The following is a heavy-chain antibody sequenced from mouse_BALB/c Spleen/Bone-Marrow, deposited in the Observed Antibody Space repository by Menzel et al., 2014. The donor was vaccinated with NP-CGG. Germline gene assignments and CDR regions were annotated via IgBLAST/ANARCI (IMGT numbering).Heavy chain of an antibody. CDR2: ISTYSGNT. Sequence: QVQLQQSGPELVRPGVSVKLSCKGSSYTFTAYAVHWVKQSHAKSLEWIGLISTYSGNTHYNQNFKGKATMTVDKSSSTAYMELARLTSEESAIYYCARNFYGSSYFDYWGQGTTLTVSS. D-gene: IGHD1-1*01. CDR3: ARNFYGSSYFDY. J-gene: IGHJ2*01. V-gene: IGHV1-67*01. CDR1: SYTFTAYA.